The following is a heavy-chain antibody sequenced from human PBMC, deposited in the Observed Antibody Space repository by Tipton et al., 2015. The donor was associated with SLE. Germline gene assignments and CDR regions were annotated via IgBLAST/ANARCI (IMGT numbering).Heavy chain of an antibody. D-gene: IGHD6-19*01. CDR2: IFHTGIT. J-gene: IGHJ5*02. CDR1: GDSISSSGYY. V-gene: IGHV4-31*03. Sequence: TLSLTCIVSGDSISSSGYYWSWIRQRPGRGLEWIGYIFHTGITDYNPSLKSRLTISVDSSKNQFSLKLSSVTAADTAVYYCARQGQWLYRDWFDPWGQGTLVTVSS. CDR3: ARQGQWLYRDWFDP.